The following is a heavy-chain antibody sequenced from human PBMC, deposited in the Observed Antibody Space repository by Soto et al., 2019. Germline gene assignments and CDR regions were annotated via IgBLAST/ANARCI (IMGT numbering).Heavy chain of an antibody. J-gene: IGHJ4*02. CDR3: ARHESGTTDY. D-gene: IGHD1-7*01. V-gene: IGHV5-51*01. CDR1: GYSCSCYR. Sequence: GESLKTCCKGSGYSCSCYRIGWVRRMPGKGLEWMRIIYAGDSETRYSPSFQDQVTISDDKLISPAYLQWSSLKGSDTVMYYCARHESGTTDYWGQGTLVTVSS. CDR2: IYAGDSET.